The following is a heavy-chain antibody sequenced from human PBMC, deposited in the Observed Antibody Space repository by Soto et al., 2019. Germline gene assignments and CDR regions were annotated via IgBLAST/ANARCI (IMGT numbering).Heavy chain of an antibody. Sequence: EFQLVKSGGGPVRPGGSLKLSCAASGFNFITYSLSWVRKAPGKGLVWVASISSSAVYLDYADSVKGRFTISRDNANTSLYLQMNSLRVEDTATYYCVRDALDYYDTERLYFDKWCQGTLVIVSS. V-gene: IGHV3-21*01. CDR2: ISSSAVYL. CDR3: VRDALDYYDTERLYFDK. CDR1: GFNFITYS. D-gene: IGHD3-22*01. J-gene: IGHJ4*02.